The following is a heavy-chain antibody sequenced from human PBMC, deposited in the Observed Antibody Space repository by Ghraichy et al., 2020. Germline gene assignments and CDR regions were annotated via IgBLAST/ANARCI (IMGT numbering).Heavy chain of an antibody. CDR2: ISSSSSYI. V-gene: IGHV3-21*01. CDR1: GFTFSSYS. CDR3: ARDKLDNCSGGSCYRLVHYYYGMDV. D-gene: IGHD2-15*01. Sequence: GGSLRLSCAASGFTFSSYSMNWVRQAPGKGLEWVSSISSSSSYIYYADSVKGRFTISRDNAKNSLYLQMNSLRAEDTAVYYCARDKLDNCSGGSCYRLVHYYYGMDVWGQGTTVTVSS. J-gene: IGHJ6*02.